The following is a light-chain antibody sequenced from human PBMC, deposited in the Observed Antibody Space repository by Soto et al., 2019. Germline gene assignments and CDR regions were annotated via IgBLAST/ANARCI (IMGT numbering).Light chain of an antibody. J-gene: IGKJ5*01. CDR1: HILLYSYGYNY. CDR3: MQGLQDLT. V-gene: IGKV2-28*01. Sequence: KVMTQSTLSLPVTTAEPSSISCTSSHILLYSYGYNYLDGYLQRPGKSPQLLIYLDSNRAPGVPDRFSGSGSGTDFTLKISRVEAEDVGVYYCMQGLQDLTFGQGTRLEIK. CDR2: LDS.